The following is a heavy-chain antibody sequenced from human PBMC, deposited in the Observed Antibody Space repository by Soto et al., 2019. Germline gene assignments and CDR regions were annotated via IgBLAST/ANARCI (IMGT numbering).Heavy chain of an antibody. J-gene: IGHJ4*02. Sequence: EVQLVESGGGLIQPGGSLKLSCAASGFIVGNNYMSWVRQAPGKGLEWVSLIYSTGTTKYADSVKGRFTVSRDNAKNTLYLQMTSLRAEDTAVYYCAKDGRGSGSHYNSFGYWGQGTLVTVSS. CDR1: GFIVGNNY. CDR2: IYSTGTT. D-gene: IGHD3-10*01. V-gene: IGHV3-53*01. CDR3: AKDGRGSGSHYNSFGY.